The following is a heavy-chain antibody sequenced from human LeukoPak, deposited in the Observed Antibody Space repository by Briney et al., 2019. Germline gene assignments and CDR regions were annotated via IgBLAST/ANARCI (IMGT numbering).Heavy chain of an antibody. D-gene: IGHD6-13*01. CDR1: GGSISSGGYY. Sequence: PSQTLSLTCTVSGGSISSGGYYWSWIRQHPGKGLEWIGYIYYSGSTYYNPSLKSRVTISVDTSKNQFSLKLSSVTAADTAVYYCARGHRGSIAAAGTYYYYYMDVWGKGTTVTVSS. V-gene: IGHV4-31*03. J-gene: IGHJ6*03. CDR3: ARGHRGSIAAAGTYYYYYMDV. CDR2: IYYSGST.